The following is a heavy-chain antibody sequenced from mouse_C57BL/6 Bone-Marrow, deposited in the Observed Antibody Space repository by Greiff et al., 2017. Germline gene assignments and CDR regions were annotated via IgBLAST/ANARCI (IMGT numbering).Heavy chain of an antibody. CDR2: IYPGDGDT. J-gene: IGHJ3*01. Sequence: LQESGPELVKPGASVKISCKASGYAFSSSWMNWVKQRPGKGLEWIGRIYPGDGDTNYNGKFKGKATLTADKSSSTAYMQLSSLTSEDSAVYFCAREDYSNYSWFAYWGQGTLVTVSA. CDR1: GYAFSSSW. D-gene: IGHD2-5*01. V-gene: IGHV1-82*01. CDR3: AREDYSNYSWFAY.